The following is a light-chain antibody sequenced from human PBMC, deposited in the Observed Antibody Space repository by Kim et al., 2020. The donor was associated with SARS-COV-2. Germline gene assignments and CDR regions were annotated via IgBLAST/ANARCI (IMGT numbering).Light chain of an antibody. CDR1: SLKYYY. V-gene: IGLV3-19*01. J-gene: IGLJ1*01. CDR3: SSRDTIDNRPFYV. Sequence: GLTVKITSKGDSLKYYYASWYQKKSGQAPGLFIYGKNQRPSGIPDRFSSSTSGDMASLTITGTQAEDEGNYFCSSRDTIDNRPFYVFGIGTKVTVL. CDR2: GKN.